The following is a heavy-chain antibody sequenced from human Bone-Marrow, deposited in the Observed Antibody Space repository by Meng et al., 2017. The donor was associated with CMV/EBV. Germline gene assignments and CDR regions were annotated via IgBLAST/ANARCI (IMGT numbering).Heavy chain of an antibody. CDR1: GFTFSSYG. V-gene: IGHV3-21*01. Sequence: GESLKISCAASGFTFSSYGMHWVRQAPGKGLEWVSSISSSSSYIYYADSVKGRFTISRDNAKNSLYLQMNSLRAEDTAVYYCARDKDIVVVSWGQGTLVTVSS. J-gene: IGHJ4*02. CDR2: ISSSSSYI. CDR3: ARDKDIVVVS. D-gene: IGHD2-2*01.